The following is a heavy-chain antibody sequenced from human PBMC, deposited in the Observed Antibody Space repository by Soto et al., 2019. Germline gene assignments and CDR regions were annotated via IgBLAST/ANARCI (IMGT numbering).Heavy chain of an antibody. CDR2: IYTSGST. CDR3: ARYSPSRQIVGATTDHYYYGMDV. D-gene: IGHD1-26*01. CDR1: GGSISSYY. V-gene: IGHV4-4*07. J-gene: IGHJ6*02. Sequence: PSETLSLTCTVSGGSISSYYWSWIRQPAGKGLEWIGRIYTSGSTNYNPSLKSRVTMSVDTSKNQFSLKLSSVTAADTAVYYCARYSPSRQIVGATTDHYYYGMDVWGQGTTVTVSS.